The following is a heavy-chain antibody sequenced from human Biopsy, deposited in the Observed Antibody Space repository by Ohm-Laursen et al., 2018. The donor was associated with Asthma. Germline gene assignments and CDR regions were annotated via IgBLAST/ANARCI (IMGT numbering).Heavy chain of an antibody. V-gene: IGHV4-39*01. CDR1: SGSGGYMRSDNYY. D-gene: IGHD6-13*01. CDR3: VRGSSSWHHGPFHYYYGLDV. J-gene: IGHJ6*02. Sequence: TLSLTCSLSSGSGGYMRSDNYYWGWIRQPPGKGLEWIGSIYYSGTTYYNPSLESRVTVSADTSKNQFSLKLTSVTAADTAVYYCVRGSSSWHHGPFHYYYGLDVWGQGTTATASS. CDR2: IYYSGTT.